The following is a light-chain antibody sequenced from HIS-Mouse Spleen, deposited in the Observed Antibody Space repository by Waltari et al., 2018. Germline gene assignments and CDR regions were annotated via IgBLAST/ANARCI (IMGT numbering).Light chain of an antibody. J-gene: IGLJ2*01. CDR2: EVS. CDR1: SSDVGGYNH. CDR3: SSYAGSNIVV. V-gene: IGLV2-8*01. Sequence: QSALTQPPSASGSPGPSVTISCTGTSSDVGGYNHVPWYQRHPGKAPKLMIYEVSKRPSGVPDRFSGSKSGNTASLTVSGLQAEDEADYYCSSYAGSNIVVFGGGTKLTVL.